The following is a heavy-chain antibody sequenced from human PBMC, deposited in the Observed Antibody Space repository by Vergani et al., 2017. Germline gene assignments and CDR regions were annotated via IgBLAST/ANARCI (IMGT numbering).Heavy chain of an antibody. D-gene: IGHD2-2*01. J-gene: IGHJ1*01. V-gene: IGHV4-59*12. Sequence: QVQLQESGPGLVKPSETLSLTCTVSGAAIKDFYWSWFRQPPGKGLEWIGEINHSGSTNYNPSLKSRVTISVDTSKNQFSLKLSSVTAADTAVYYCARAYCSSTSCYLYFQHWGQGTLVTVSS. CDR1: GAAIKDFY. CDR2: INHSGST. CDR3: ARAYCSSTSCYLYFQH.